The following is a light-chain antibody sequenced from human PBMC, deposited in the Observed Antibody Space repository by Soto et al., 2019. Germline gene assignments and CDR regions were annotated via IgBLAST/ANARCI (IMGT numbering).Light chain of an antibody. CDR1: QSLVHSNGYNY. Sequence: EIVMTQSPLSLPVTAGEPASISCMSGQSLVHSNGYNYLYWYLQKTGQSPQLLIYLGSNRASGVPERLSGSGSGKHFTMKISRVEAEDVGVYYCMQALQTPKTFGQWPKVDIK. CDR3: MQALQTPKT. V-gene: IGKV2-28*01. CDR2: LGS. J-gene: IGKJ1*01.